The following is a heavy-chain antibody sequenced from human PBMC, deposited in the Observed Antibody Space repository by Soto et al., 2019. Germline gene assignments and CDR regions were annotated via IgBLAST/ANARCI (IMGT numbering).Heavy chain of an antibody. V-gene: IGHV4-30-4*01. CDR3: ARDYRSPSGGMDV. J-gene: IGHJ6*02. D-gene: IGHD3-16*02. Sequence: PAETLSLSCTVSGGSINGGYFHWAWIRQIHGKGLEGNGAIYYHGSTYNNPSLKTRIRISEDTSKNQFSLKLSSVTAADTAVYYCARDYRSPSGGMDVWGQGTTVTVSS. CDR1: GGSINGGYFH. CDR2: IYYHGST.